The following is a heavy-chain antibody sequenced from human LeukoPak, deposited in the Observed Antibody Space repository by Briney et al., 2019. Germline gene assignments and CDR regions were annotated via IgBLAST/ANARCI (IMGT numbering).Heavy chain of an antibody. V-gene: IGHV3-21*01. Sequence: GGSLRLSCAASGFTFTDHSMTWVRQAPGKGLEWVSSISTVSTYKFYSDSVKGRFTISRDNAKNTLYLQMRSLTAEDTAVYYCARDGSGFYLYYYMDVWGRGTPVTVSS. CDR3: ARDGSGFYLYYYMDV. CDR1: GFTFTDHS. D-gene: IGHD6-25*01. CDR2: ISTVSTYK. J-gene: IGHJ6*03.